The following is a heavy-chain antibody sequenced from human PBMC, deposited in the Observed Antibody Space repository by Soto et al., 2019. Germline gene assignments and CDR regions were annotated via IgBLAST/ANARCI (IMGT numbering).Heavy chain of an antibody. J-gene: IGHJ4*02. CDR1: GFTFSNYA. D-gene: IGHD6-13*01. V-gene: IGHV3-23*01. CDR2: VSGSGGVT. CDR3: VKLGRAAAGDGY. Sequence: EVQLLESGGRLVQPGGSLRLSCAASGFTFSNYAMSWVRQTPEKGLEWVSGVSGSGGVTSYADSVKGRFTISRDNFQNTLFLQMKSLRAEDTAIYHGVKLGRAAAGDGYWGQGTLVTVSS.